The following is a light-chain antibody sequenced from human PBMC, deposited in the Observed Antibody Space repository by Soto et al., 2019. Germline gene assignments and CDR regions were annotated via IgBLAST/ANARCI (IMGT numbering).Light chain of an antibody. CDR1: SSDIGAYNY. CDR3: SSYRSSITYV. V-gene: IGLV2-14*01. J-gene: IGLJ1*01. Sequence: QSVLTQPASVSGSPGQSITISCTGTSSDIGAYNYVSWYQQHPGKAPKLMIYEVSNRPSGVSNRFSGSKSGNTASLTISALQAEDEADYYCSSYRSSITYVFGTGTKVTV. CDR2: EVS.